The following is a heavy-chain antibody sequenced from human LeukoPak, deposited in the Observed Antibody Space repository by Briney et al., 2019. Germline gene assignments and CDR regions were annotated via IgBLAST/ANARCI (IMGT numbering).Heavy chain of an antibody. CDR1: GYTFTSYA. J-gene: IGHJ4*02. CDR2: INTNTGNP. CDR3: AREVYGSGSYHFDY. Sequence: ASVMVSCKASGYTFTSYAMNWVRQAPGQGLEWMGWINTNTGNPMYAQGFTGRFVFSLDTSVSTAYLQISSLEAEDTAIYYCAREVYGSGSYHFDYWGQGTLVTASS. V-gene: IGHV7-4-1*02. D-gene: IGHD3-10*01.